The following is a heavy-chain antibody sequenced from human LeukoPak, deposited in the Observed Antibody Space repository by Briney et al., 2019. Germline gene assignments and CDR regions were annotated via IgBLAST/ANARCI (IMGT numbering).Heavy chain of an antibody. CDR3: ARELWFGELSHSHADY. D-gene: IGHD3-10*01. Sequence: KPSETLSLTCTVSGGSISSYYWSWIRQPPGKGLEWIGYIYYSGSTNYNPSLKSRVTISVDTSKNQFSLKLSSVTAADTAVYYCARELWFGELSHSHADYWGQGTLVTVSS. CDR1: GGSISSYY. CDR2: IYYSGST. V-gene: IGHV4-59*01. J-gene: IGHJ4*02.